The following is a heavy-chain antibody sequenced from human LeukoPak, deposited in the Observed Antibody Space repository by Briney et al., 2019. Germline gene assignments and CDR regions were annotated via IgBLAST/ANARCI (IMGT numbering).Heavy chain of an antibody. V-gene: IGHV1-2*02. D-gene: IGHD4-17*01. CDR1: GYTFTGYY. J-gene: IGHJ5*02. CDR2: INPNSGGT. CDR3: ARTLVSVNWFDP. Sequence: ASVKVSCKASGYTFTGYYMHWVRQAPGQGLEWMGWINPNSGGTNYVQKFQGRVTMTRDTSISTAYMELSRLRSDDTAVYYCARTLVSVNWFDPWGQGTLVTVSS.